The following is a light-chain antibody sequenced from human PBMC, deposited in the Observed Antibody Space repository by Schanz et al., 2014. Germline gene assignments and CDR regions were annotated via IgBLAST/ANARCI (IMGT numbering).Light chain of an antibody. J-gene: IGLJ2*01. CDR1: SSDVGGYNY. V-gene: IGLV2-14*01. Sequence: QFALTQPASVSGSPGQSITISCIGTSSDVGGYNYVSWYQQHPGKAPKLMIYDVSNRPSGVSNRFSGSKSGNTASLTISGLQAEDEADYYCSSYTSSSTPVFGGRTKLTVL. CDR3: SSYTSSSTPV. CDR2: DVS.